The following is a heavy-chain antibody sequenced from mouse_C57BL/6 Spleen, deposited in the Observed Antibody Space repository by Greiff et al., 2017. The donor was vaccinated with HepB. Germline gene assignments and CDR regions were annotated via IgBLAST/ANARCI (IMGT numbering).Heavy chain of an antibody. CDR1: GFTFSSYG. Sequence: EVMLVESGGDLVKPGGSLKLSCAASGFTFSSYGMSWVRQTPDKRLEWVATISSGGSYTYYPDSVKGRFTISRDNAKNTLYVQMSSLKSEDTAMYYCARQEDYGSSYWYFDVWGTGTTVTVSS. J-gene: IGHJ1*03. CDR2: ISSGGSYT. D-gene: IGHD1-1*01. CDR3: ARQEDYGSSYWYFDV. V-gene: IGHV5-6*01.